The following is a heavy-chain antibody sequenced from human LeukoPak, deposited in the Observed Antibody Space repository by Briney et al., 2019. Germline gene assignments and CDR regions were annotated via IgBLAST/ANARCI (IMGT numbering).Heavy chain of an antibody. V-gene: IGHV3-74*01. CDR3: AKGWGIPIFGVVTN. CDR2: VNSDGSGT. D-gene: IGHD3-3*01. Sequence: PGGSLRLSCAASGFTFSRYSMHWVRQAPGKGLVWVSHVNSDGSGTDYADSVKGRFTISRDNAKNTLYLVMSSLRAEDTAVYYCAKGWGIPIFGVVTNWGQGTLVTVSS. CDR1: GFTFSRYS. J-gene: IGHJ4*02.